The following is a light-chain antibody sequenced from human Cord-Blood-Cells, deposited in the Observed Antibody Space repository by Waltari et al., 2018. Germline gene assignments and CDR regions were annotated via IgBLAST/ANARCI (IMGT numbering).Light chain of an antibody. CDR1: QSIRSY. CDR2: AAP. Sequence: DIQMTQSPSSLSASVGDRVTITCRASQSIRSYLNWYQQKPGKAPKLLIYAAPSWQSGVPSRFSGSGSGTDFTLTISSLQPEDFATYYCQQSYSTPRKTFGQGTKVEIK. CDR3: QQSYSTPRKT. J-gene: IGKJ1*01. V-gene: IGKV1-39*01.